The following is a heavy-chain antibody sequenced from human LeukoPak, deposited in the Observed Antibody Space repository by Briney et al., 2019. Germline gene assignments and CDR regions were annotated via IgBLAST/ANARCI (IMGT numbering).Heavy chain of an antibody. J-gene: IGHJ4*02. Sequence: SETLSLTCTVSGGSISSYYWSWIRQPPGKGLEWIGYIYYSGSTNYNPSLKSRVTISVDTSKNQFSLKLSSVTAADTAVYYCARGNYGSGSCYNAPGLFDYWGQGTLVTVSS. CDR3: ARGNYGSGSCYNAPGLFDY. V-gene: IGHV4-59*01. CDR2: IYYSGST. CDR1: GGSISSYY. D-gene: IGHD3-10*01.